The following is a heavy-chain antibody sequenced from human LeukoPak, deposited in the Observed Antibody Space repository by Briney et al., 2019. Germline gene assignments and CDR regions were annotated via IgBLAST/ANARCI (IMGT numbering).Heavy chain of an antibody. CDR3: ARAAYSSTWYSRYFDL. D-gene: IGHD6-13*01. J-gene: IGHJ2*01. CDR2: IKQDGSER. Sequence: GWSLRLSCAASGFTFSTYYMSWVRQAPGTGLEWVANIKQDGSERYYVDSVKGRFTISRENAKNSLYLQMNSLRAGDTAVYYCARAAYSSTWYSRYFDLWGRGTLVTVSS. CDR1: GFTFSTYY. V-gene: IGHV3-7*01.